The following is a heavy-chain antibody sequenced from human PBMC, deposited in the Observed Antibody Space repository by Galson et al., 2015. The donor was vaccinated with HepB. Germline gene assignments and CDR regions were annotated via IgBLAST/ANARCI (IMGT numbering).Heavy chain of an antibody. CDR3: ARGSPVTTYAFAM. J-gene: IGHJ3*02. Sequence: LRLSCAASGFTFSDYYMSWIRQAPGKGLEWVSYISGNSPYTNSEDSVKGRFTISRDNAKNSLYLQMNSLRADDTAVFYCARGSPVTTYAFAMWGQGTMVTVSS. D-gene: IGHD4-17*01. V-gene: IGHV3-11*06. CDR1: GFTFSDYY. CDR2: ISGNSPYT.